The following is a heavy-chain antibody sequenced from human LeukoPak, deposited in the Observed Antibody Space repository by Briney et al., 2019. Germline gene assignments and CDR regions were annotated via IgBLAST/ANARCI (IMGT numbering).Heavy chain of an antibody. CDR1: GGSISSSNW. CDR3: ARGELRYFDWLPDAFDI. Sequence: SGNLSLTCAVSGGSISSSNWWSWVRQPPGKGLGWIGEIYHSGSTNYNPSLKSRVTISVDKSKNQFSLKLSSVTAADTAVYYCARGELRYFDWLPDAFDIWGQGTMVTVSS. CDR2: IYHSGST. J-gene: IGHJ3*02. V-gene: IGHV4-4*02. D-gene: IGHD3-9*01.